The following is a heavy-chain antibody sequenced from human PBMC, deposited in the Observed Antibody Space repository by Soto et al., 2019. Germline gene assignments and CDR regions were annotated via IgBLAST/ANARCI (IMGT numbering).Heavy chain of an antibody. J-gene: IGHJ6*03. D-gene: IGHD1-20*01. CDR3: AGITGTRRYYYYMDV. CDR2: IYYSGST. Sequence: QVQLQESGPGLVKPSETLSLTCTVSGGSISSYYWSWIRQPPGEGLEWIGYIYYSGSTNYNPSLKSRVTISVDTSKNQCSLKLSSVTAADTAVYYCAGITGTRRYYYYMDVWGKGTTVTVSS. CDR1: GGSISSYY. V-gene: IGHV4-59*01.